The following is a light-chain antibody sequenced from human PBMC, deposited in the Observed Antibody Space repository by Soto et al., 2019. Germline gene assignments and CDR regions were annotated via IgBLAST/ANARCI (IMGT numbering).Light chain of an antibody. CDR1: QSVSTN. V-gene: IGKV3-15*01. CDR2: GAS. CDR3: RHYNNWPPQFT. J-gene: IGKJ4*01. Sequence: EVVMTQSPATLSVSPGERATLSCRASQSVSTNLAWYQQKVGQAPRLLMYGASVRATGVPTRFSGSGSGTVFTLTISSLQSEDFAVYFCRHYNNWPPQFTFGGGTKVDIK.